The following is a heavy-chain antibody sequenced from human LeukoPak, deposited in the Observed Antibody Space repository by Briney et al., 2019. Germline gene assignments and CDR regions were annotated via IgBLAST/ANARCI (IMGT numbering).Heavy chain of an antibody. Sequence: ASVKVSCKASGYTFTSYGISWVRQAPGQGLEWMGWINTNTGNPTYAQGFTGRFVFSLDTSVSTAYLQISSLKAEDTAVYYCARDGKAGLRFLELKGGNDFDYWGQGTLVTVSS. CDR3: ARDGKAGLRFLELKGGNDFDY. D-gene: IGHD3-3*01. CDR2: INTNTGNP. CDR1: GYTFTSYG. V-gene: IGHV7-4-1*02. J-gene: IGHJ4*02.